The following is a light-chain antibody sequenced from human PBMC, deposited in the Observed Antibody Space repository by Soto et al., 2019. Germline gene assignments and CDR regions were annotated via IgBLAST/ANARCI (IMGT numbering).Light chain of an antibody. J-gene: IGLJ2*01. Sequence: QSVVTQPPSVSGTPGQRVTIFCSGRRSNIGSNLVYWYQQLPGTAPKLLIFSNDQRPSGVPDRFSGSRSGTSASLAISGLRSEDGGDYYGAAWDDSLGGVVFGGGTKVT. CDR3: AAWDDSLGGVV. V-gene: IGLV1-47*02. CDR1: RSNIGSNL. CDR2: SND.